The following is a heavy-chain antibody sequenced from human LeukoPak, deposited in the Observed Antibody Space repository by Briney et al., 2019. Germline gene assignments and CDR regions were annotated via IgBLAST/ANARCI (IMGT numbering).Heavy chain of an antibody. J-gene: IGHJ4*02. V-gene: IGHV3-9*01. CDR2: ISWNSGSI. D-gene: IGHD5-12*01. Sequence: GGSLRLSCAASGFTFDDYAMHWVRQAPGKGLEWVSGISWNSGSIGYADSVKGRFTISRDNAKNSLYLQMNSLRAEDTALYYCAKDEGYSGYDPFFDYWGQGTLVTVSS. CDR1: GFTFDDYA. CDR3: AKDEGYSGYDPFFDY.